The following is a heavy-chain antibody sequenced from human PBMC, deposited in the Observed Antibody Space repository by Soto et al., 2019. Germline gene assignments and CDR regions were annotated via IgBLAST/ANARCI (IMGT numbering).Heavy chain of an antibody. D-gene: IGHD1-1*01. CDR2: IYPGDSDT. CDR1: GYNLTSYW. V-gene: IGHV5-51*01. CDR3: AGPTGTTSNDAFDI. Sequence: GEAQTISCKDSGYNLTSYWIGWVRQKHGKGLEWMGIIYPGDSDTRYSPSFQGQVTISADKSISTAYLQWSSLKASDTAMYYCAGPTGTTSNDAFDIWGQGTMVTVSS. J-gene: IGHJ3*02.